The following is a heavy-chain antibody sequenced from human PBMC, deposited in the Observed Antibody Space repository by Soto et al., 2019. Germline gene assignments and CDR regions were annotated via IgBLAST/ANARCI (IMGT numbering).Heavy chain of an antibody. CDR1: GFTFGSYA. V-gene: IGHV3-23*01. J-gene: IGHJ4*02. CDR2: VTYSGANT. CDR3: ATPSLSTGGYSSFDS. Sequence: EVQLLESGGGLVQPGGSLRLSCAASGFTFGSYAMSWVRQDPGKGLEWVSLVTYSGANTYYAGSVTGRFTISRDNSRNTIYLLMSSLRVEDTAVYYRATPSLSTGGYSSFDSWGRGTLVTISS. D-gene: IGHD1-26*01.